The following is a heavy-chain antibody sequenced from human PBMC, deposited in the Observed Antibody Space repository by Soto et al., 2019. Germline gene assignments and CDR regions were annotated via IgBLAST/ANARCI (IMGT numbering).Heavy chain of an antibody. V-gene: IGHV3-48*02. CDR3: ASRVVDPHVSPSYHYYYGMDV. D-gene: IGHD3-3*01. Sequence: EVQLVESGGGLVQPGGSLRLSCAASGFTFSSYSMNWVRQAPGKGLEWVSYTNSSSGTIYYADSVKGRFTISRDNAKNSLYLQMNSLRDEDTAVYYCASRVVDPHVSPSYHYYYGMDVWGQGSTGPVSS. CDR1: GFTFSSYS. J-gene: IGHJ6*02. CDR2: TNSSSGTI.